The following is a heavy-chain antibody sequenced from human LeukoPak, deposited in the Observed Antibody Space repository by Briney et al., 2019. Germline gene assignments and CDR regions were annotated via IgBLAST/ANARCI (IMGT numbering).Heavy chain of an antibody. D-gene: IGHD2-15*01. CDR1: GFTVSSSY. V-gene: IGHV3-66*01. CDR2: IYSSGST. Sequence: GGSLRLSCAPSGFTVSSSYMSWVRQAPGKGLEWVSIIYSSGSTYYADSVKGRFTISRDNSKNTLYLQMNSLRAEDTAVYYCASNSYSPEYFQNWGKGTLVTVSS. CDR3: ASNSYSPEYFQN. J-gene: IGHJ1*01.